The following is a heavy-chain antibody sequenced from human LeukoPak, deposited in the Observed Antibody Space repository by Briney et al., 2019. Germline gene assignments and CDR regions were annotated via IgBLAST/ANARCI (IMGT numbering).Heavy chain of an antibody. D-gene: IGHD6-13*01. J-gene: IGHJ4*02. CDR3: ARDRAVRVAAAGPLDY. CDR2: IWYDGSNK. CDR1: GFTFSSYG. Sequence: GGSLRLSCAASGFTFSSYGMHWVRQAPGKGLEWVAVIWYDGSNKYYADSVKGRFTISRDNSKNTLCLQMNSLRAEDTAVYYCARDRAVRVAAAGPLDYWGQGTLVTVSS. V-gene: IGHV3-33*01.